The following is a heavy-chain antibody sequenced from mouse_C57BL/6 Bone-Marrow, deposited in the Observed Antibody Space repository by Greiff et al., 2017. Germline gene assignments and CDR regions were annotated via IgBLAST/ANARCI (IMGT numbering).Heavy chain of an antibody. CDR1: GFTFSSYA. J-gene: IGHJ4*01. V-gene: IGHV5-4*01. CDR2: ISDGGSYT. Sequence: EVQGVESGGGLVKPGGSLKLSCAASGFTFSSYAMSWVRQTPEKRLEWVATISDGGSYTYYPDNVKGRFTISRDNVKNNLYLQMSHLKSEDTAMYYCARDGGLRGNYAMDYWGQGTSVTVSS. CDR3: ARDGGLRGNYAMDY. D-gene: IGHD2-4*01.